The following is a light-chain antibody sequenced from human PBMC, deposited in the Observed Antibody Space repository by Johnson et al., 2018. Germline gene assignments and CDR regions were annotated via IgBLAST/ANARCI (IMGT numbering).Light chain of an antibody. J-gene: IGLJ1*01. CDR1: SSNIGNNY. Sequence: QSVLTQPPSVSAAPGQKVTISCSGSSSNIGNNYVSWYQQLPGTAPKLLIYENNKRPSGIPDRFSGSKSGTSATLGITGLQTGDEADYYCGTRDSSQSAGNVVGTGTKV. CDR2: ENN. V-gene: IGLV1-51*02. CDR3: GTRDSSQSAGNV.